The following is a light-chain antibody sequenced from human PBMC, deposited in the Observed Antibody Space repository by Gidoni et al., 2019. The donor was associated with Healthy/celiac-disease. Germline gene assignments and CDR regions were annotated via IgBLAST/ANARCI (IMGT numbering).Light chain of an antibody. CDR1: QSVSSSY. CDR3: QQYGSSGVT. V-gene: IGKV3-20*01. Sequence: EIVLTLSPGTLSLSPGERATLSCRPSQSVSSSYLAWYQQKPGQAPRLLIYDASSRATGIPDRFSGSGSGTEFTLTISRLEPEDFAVYYCQQYGSSGVTFGGGTKVEIK. J-gene: IGKJ4*01. CDR2: DAS.